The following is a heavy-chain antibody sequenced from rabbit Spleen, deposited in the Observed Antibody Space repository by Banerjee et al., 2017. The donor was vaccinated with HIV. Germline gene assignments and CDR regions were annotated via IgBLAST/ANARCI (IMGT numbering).Heavy chain of an antibody. Sequence: QSLEESGGGLVQPEGSLALTCKASGFTISSSYYMCWVRQAPGKGLEWIACIDSGSSGFTYFATWAKGRFTCSKTSSTTVTLQMTRLTAADTATYFCARDTSSSFSSYGMDLGGPGTLVTV. CDR2: IDSGSSGFT. CDR1: GFTISSSYY. CDR3: ARDTSSSFSSYGMDL. V-gene: IGHV1S40*01. D-gene: IGHD1-1*01. J-gene: IGHJ6*01.